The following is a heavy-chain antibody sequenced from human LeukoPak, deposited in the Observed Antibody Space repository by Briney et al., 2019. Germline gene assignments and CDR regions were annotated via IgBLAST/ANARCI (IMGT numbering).Heavy chain of an antibody. CDR1: GGSISSYY. CDR3: ARGSYDSSGYSVIFDY. J-gene: IGHJ4*02. Sequence: PSETLSLTCTVSGGSISSYYWSWIRQPAGKGLKWIGRIYTSGTTNYNPSLKSRVTMSLDTSKNQFSLKLSSVTAADTAVYYCARGSYDSSGYSVIFDYWGQGTLVTVSS. CDR2: IYTSGTT. D-gene: IGHD3-22*01. V-gene: IGHV4-4*07.